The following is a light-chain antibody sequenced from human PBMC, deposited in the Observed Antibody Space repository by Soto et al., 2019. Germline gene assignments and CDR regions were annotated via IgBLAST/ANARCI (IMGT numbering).Light chain of an antibody. CDR3: CSYAGNRIFV. V-gene: IGLV2-23*02. J-gene: IGLJ3*02. Sequence: QSALTQPASVSGSPGQSITISCTGTSSDVGSYNYVSWYQQHPGKAPKLMIYDVTTRPSGIDSRFSGSKSGNTASLTISGLRAEDEGNYHCCSYAGNRIFVFGGGTKVTVL. CDR1: SSDVGSYNY. CDR2: DVT.